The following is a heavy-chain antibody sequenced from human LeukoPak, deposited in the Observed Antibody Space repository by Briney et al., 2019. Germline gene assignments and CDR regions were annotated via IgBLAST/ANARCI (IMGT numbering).Heavy chain of an antibody. CDR1: GYSFTGNY. Sequence: ASVNVSCKASGYSFTGNYMHWVRQAPGQGLERMGWINPNSGGTNYAQKFQGRVTMTRDTSISTAYMELSRLRSDDTAVYYCARRLPPIVVPAAIDYWGQGTLVTVSS. CDR3: ARRLPPIVVPAAIDY. CDR2: INPNSGGT. D-gene: IGHD2-2*01. V-gene: IGHV1-2*02. J-gene: IGHJ4*02.